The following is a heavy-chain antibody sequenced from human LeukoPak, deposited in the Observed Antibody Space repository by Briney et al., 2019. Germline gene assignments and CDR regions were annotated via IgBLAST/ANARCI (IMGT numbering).Heavy chain of an antibody. CDR2: ISSSSSYI. V-gene: IGHV3-21*01. Sequence: PGGSLRLSCAASGFTFSSYSMNWVRQAPGKGLEWVSSISSSSSYIYYADSVKGRFTISRDNAKNSLYLQMNSLRAEDTAVYYCAPKPPHGGSSHDYWGQGTLVTVSS. CDR3: APKPPHGGSSHDY. CDR1: GFTFSSYS. J-gene: IGHJ4*02. D-gene: IGHD1-26*01.